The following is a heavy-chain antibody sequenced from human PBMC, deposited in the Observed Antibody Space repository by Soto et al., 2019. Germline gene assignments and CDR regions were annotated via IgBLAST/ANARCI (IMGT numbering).Heavy chain of an antibody. V-gene: IGHV4-39*01. CDR1: GDSISNSSFY. J-gene: IGHJ4*02. Sequence: SETLSLTCTVSGDSISNSSFYLGWIRQPPGRGLEWIGTIYYGGSTYYTPSLKSRVTISVDASRNQFSLRLSSVTAADTAVYYCARHRGSYGGEYYFDYWGQGSQVTVSS. CDR2: IYYGGST. D-gene: IGHD3-16*01. CDR3: ARHRGSYGGEYYFDY.